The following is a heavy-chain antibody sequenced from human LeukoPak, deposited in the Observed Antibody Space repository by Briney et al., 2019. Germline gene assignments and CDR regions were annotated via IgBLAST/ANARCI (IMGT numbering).Heavy chain of an antibody. CDR1: GGSFSGYY. CDR2: INHSGST. Sequence: SETLSLTCAVYGGSFSGYYWSWIRQPPGKGLEWIGEINHSGSTNYNPSLKSRVTISVDTSKNQFSLKLSSVTAADTAVYYCARASPGSYYNRRYFDYWGQGTLVTVSS. CDR3: ARASPGSYYNRRYFDY. V-gene: IGHV4-34*01. D-gene: IGHD3-10*01. J-gene: IGHJ4*02.